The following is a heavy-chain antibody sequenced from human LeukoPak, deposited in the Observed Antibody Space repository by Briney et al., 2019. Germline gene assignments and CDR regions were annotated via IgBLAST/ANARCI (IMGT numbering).Heavy chain of an antibody. CDR1: GASISSYY. J-gene: IGHJ6*02. CDR2: INHSGST. Sequence: SETLSLTCTVSGASISSYYWSWIRQPPGKGLEWIGEINHSGSTNYNPSLKSRVTISVDTSKNQFSLKLSSVTAADTAVYYCARGHPGPHYYYGMDVWGQGTTVTVSS. CDR3: ARGHPGPHYYYGMDV. V-gene: IGHV4-34*01.